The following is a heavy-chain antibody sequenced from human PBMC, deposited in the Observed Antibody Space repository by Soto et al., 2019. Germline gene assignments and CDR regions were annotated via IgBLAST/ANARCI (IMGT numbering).Heavy chain of an antibody. V-gene: IGHV4-30-4*01. Sequence: PSETLSLTCTVSGGSISSGDYYWSWIRQPPGKGLEWIGYIYYSGSTYYNPSLKSRVTISVDTSKNQFSLKLSSVTAADTAVYYCARDRAYYYGSGDYEYHGLDVWGQGTTVTVSS. J-gene: IGHJ6*02. D-gene: IGHD3-10*01. CDR3: ARDRAYYYGSGDYEYHGLDV. CDR2: IYYSGST. CDR1: GGSISSGDYY.